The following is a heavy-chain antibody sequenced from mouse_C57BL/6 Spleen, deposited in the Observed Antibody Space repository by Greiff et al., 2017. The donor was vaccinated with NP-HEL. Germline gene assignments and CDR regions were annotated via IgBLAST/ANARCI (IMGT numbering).Heavy chain of an antibody. V-gene: IGHV1-80*01. D-gene: IGHD2-5*01. CDR3: AIYSNSYVVYAMDD. J-gene: IGHJ4*01. CDR1: GYAFSSYW. CDR2: IYPGDGDT. Sequence: VQLQQSGAELVKPGASVKISCKASGYAFSSYWMNWVKQRPGKGLEWIGQIYPGDGDTNYNGKFKGKATLTADQSSSTAYLQLLSLPSQDSAVYFCAIYSNSYVVYAMDDWGKGNSVTGSS.